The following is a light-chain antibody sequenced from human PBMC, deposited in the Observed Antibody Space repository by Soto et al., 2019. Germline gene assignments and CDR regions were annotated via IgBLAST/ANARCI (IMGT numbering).Light chain of an antibody. CDR1: TSNLGSNY. CDR3: AAWDGSLSVVL. J-gene: IGLJ2*01. CDR2: DNS. V-gene: IGLV1-51*01. Sequence: QSVLTQPPSVSAAPGQKVTISCSGSTSNLGSNYVSWYQQLPGTAPKLLIYDNSKRPSGIPDRFSGSKSGTSATLGITGLQTGDEADYYCAAWDGSLSVVLFGGGTKLTVL.